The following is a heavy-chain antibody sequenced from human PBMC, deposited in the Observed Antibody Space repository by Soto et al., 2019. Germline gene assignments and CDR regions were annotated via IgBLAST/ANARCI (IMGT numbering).Heavy chain of an antibody. D-gene: IGHD3-22*01. V-gene: IGHV1-69*13. J-gene: IGHJ6*02. Sequence: SVKVSCKASGGTFSSYAISWVRQAPGQGLEWMGGIIPIFGTANYAQKFQGRVTITADESTSTAYMELSSLRTEDTTVYYCARGATYYYDSSGYYGGDYYYGMDVWGQGTTVTVSS. CDR3: ARGATYYYDSSGYYGGDYYYGMDV. CDR1: GGTFSSYA. CDR2: IIPIFGTA.